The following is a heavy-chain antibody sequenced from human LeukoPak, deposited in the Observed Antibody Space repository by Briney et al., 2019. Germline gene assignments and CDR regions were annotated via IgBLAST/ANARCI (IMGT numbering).Heavy chain of an antibody. V-gene: IGHV4-39*07. CDR2: IYYSGST. Sequence: SETLSLTCTVSGGSISSSSYYWGWIRQPPGKGLEWIGSIYYSGSTYYNPSLKSRVTISVDTSKNQFSLKLSSVTAADTAVYYCARSPRTRTYYYDSSGPYDAFDIWGQGTMVTVSS. CDR3: ARSPRTRTYYYDSSGPYDAFDI. D-gene: IGHD3-22*01. CDR1: GGSISSSSYY. J-gene: IGHJ3*02.